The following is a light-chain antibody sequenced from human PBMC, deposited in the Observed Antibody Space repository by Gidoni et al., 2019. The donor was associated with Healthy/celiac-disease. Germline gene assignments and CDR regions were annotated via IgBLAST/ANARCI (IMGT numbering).Light chain of an antibody. CDR1: SSDVGGYNY. Sequence: QSALPQPRSVSGSPGQSVTISCTGTSSDVGGYNYVSWYQQHPGKAPKLMIYDVSKRPSGVPDRFSGSKSGNTASLTISGLQAEDEADYYCSSYAGSYTQVFGGGTKLTVL. J-gene: IGLJ3*02. V-gene: IGLV2-11*01. CDR2: DVS. CDR3: SSYAGSYTQV.